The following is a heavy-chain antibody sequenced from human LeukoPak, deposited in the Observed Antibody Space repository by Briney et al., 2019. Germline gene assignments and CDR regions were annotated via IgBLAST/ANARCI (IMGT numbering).Heavy chain of an antibody. J-gene: IGHJ4*02. CDR1: GFTFSSYS. V-gene: IGHV3-21*01. CDR3: ARRQGYFDY. Sequence: GGSLRLSCAASGFTFSSYSMNWVRQAPGKGLEWVSYISSSSSYKYYADSVKGRFTISRNNANNSLYLQMNSLRAEDTAVYYCARRQGYFDYWGQGTLVTVSS. CDR2: ISSSSSYK.